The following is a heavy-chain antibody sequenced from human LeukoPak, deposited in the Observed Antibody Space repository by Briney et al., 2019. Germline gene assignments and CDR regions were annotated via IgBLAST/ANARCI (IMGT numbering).Heavy chain of an antibody. CDR1: GFTFSSFA. J-gene: IGHJ4*02. D-gene: IGHD3-10*01. Sequence: GGSLRLSCAASGFTFSSFAIHWVRQAPGKGLEWVAVIWYDGSNKYYADSVKGRFTVSRDNSKNTVYLQINSLRADDTAVYYCARVHDMVRGQCYFDYWGQGTLVTVSS. V-gene: IGHV3-33*01. CDR3: ARVHDMVRGQCYFDY. CDR2: IWYDGSNK.